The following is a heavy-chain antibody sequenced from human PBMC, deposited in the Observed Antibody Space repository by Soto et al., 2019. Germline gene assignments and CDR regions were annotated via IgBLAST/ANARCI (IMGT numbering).Heavy chain of an antibody. D-gene: IGHD3-22*01. V-gene: IGHV3-21*01. CDR2: ISSSSSYI. J-gene: IGHJ4*02. Sequence: EVQLVESGGGLVKPGGSLRLSCAASGFTFSSYSMNWVRQAPGKGLEWVSSISSSSSYIYYADSVKGRFTISRDNAKNSLYLQMNSLRAEDTAVYYCARDPSPYDSSGYYDTRIDYWGQGTLVTVSS. CDR3: ARDPSPYDSSGYYDTRIDY. CDR1: GFTFSSYS.